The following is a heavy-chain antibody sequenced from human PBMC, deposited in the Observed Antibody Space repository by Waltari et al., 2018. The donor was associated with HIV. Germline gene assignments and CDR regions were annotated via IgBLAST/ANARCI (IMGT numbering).Heavy chain of an antibody. D-gene: IGHD6-19*01. CDR2: INAGDVQA. J-gene: IGHJ4*02. Sequence: QIQLVQSGAETKKPGASVNVSCKTSGFPFNNIVLHWMRAAPGQGLEGRGSINAGDVQARYAQRCRGRFTVTRDTAETAVFMEVSSLKEDDTAVYFCARGTDWLVNVLEYWGQGTLVTVSS. CDR1: GFPFNNIV. CDR3: ARGTDWLVNVLEY. V-gene: IGHV1-3*01.